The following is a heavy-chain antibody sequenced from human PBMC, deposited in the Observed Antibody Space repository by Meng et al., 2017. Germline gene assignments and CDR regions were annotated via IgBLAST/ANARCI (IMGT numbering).Heavy chain of an antibody. J-gene: IGHJ6*02. CDR3: TVYLYGYPVHYYYYGMDV. D-gene: IGHD3-16*01. Sequence: GESLKISCAASGFTFSGSAMHWVRQASGKGLEWVGRIRSKANSYATAYAASVKGRFTISRDDSKNTAYLQMNSLKTKDTAVYYCTVYLYGYPVHYYYYGMDVWGQGTTVTVSS. CDR2: IRSKANSYAT. V-gene: IGHV3-73*01. CDR1: GFTFSGSA.